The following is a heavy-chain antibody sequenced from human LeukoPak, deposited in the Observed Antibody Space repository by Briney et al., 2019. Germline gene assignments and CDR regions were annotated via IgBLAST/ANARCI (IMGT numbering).Heavy chain of an antibody. J-gene: IGHJ6*02. CDR1: GFTVSSNY. Sequence: PGGSLRLSCAASGFTVSSNYMSWVRQAPGKGLEWVSVIYSGGSTYYADSVKGRFTISRDNSKNTLYLQMNSLRAEDTAVYYCARSPGDYDILTGYYYYGMDVWGQGTTVTVSS. V-gene: IGHV3-53*01. CDR2: IYSGGST. D-gene: IGHD3-9*01. CDR3: ARSPGDYDILTGYYYYGMDV.